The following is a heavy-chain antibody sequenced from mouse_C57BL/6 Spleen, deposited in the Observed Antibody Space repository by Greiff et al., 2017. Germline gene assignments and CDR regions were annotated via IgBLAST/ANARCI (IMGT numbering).Heavy chain of an antibody. Sequence: EVKVEESGPGMVKPSQSLSLTCTVTGYSITSGYDWHWIRHFPGNKLEWMGYISYSGSTNYNPSLKSRISITHDTSKNHFFLKLNSVTTEDTATYYCASSFLRGAMDYWGQGTSVTVSS. V-gene: IGHV3-1*01. CDR2: ISYSGST. J-gene: IGHJ4*01. D-gene: IGHD2-12*01. CDR1: GYSITSGYD. CDR3: ASSFLRGAMDY.